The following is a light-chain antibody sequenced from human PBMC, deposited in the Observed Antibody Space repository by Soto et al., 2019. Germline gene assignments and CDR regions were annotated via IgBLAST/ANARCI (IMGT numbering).Light chain of an antibody. CDR2: EAS. CDR1: QSVANF. Sequence: IVLTQSPDTLSLSLGERATLSCRASQSVANFLAWYQQKPGQAPRLLIYEASTRATGIPASFSGSGSGTDFTLTISSLEPEVFAVYYSQLRSVLSFGGGNKVEIK. V-gene: IGKV3-11*01. CDR3: QLRSVLS. J-gene: IGKJ4*01.